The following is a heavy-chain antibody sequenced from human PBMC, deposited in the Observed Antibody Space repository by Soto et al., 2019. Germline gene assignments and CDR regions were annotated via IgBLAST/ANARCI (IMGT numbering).Heavy chain of an antibody. CDR2: IYYIGST. Sequence: SETLSLTCTVSGGSISSYYWSWIRQPPGKGLEWIGYIYYIGSTNYKPSLKSRVTISVDTSKKQFSLKLSSVTATYTAVYYCARHVNLPLAGTWFDSWGQGTLVTVSS. J-gene: IGHJ5*01. CDR3: ARHVNLPLAGTWFDS. CDR1: GGSISSYY. V-gene: IGHV4-59*08. D-gene: IGHD6-19*01.